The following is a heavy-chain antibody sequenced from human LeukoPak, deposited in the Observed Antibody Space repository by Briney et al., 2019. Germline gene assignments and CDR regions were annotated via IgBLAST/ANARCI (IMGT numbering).Heavy chain of an antibody. Sequence: GGSLRLSCAASGFTFSDYYMSWGRQAPGKGLEWVSYISGSSTDTNHADSVKGRFTISRDNAENSLYLQMNSLRAEDTAIYYCARANGIAAAGIFDYWGQGSLVTVSS. CDR1: GFTFSDYY. V-gene: IGHV3-11*05. D-gene: IGHD6-13*01. J-gene: IGHJ4*02. CDR2: ISGSSTDT. CDR3: ARANGIAAAGIFDY.